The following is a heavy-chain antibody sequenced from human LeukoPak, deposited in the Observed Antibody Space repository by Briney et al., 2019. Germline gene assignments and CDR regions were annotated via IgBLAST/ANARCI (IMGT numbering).Heavy chain of an antibody. J-gene: IGHJ5*01. CDR1: TSH. Sequence: ASVKVSCKATSHISWVRQAPGQDLEWMGWIGSYEGDTYYAQKFQGRVTVTTDTSTNTAYMELRSLRADDTAVYYCARDFWNFYDSSGYYRDFDSWGQGTLVTVSS. V-gene: IGHV1-18*01. D-gene: IGHD3-22*01. CDR2: IGSYEGDT. CDR3: ARDFWNFYDSSGYYRDFDS.